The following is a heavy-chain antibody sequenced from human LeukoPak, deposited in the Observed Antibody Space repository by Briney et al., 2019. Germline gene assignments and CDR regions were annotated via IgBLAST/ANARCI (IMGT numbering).Heavy chain of an antibody. CDR3: ASIGINGY. CDR2: IYYSGST. Sequence: PSETLSLTCTVSGGSISSYYWSWIRQPPGKGLEWIGYIYYSGSTNYNPSLKSRVTISVDTSKNQFSLKLSSVTAADTAVYYCASIGINGYWGQGTLVTVSS. V-gene: IGHV4-59*01. CDR1: GGSISSYY. D-gene: IGHD2-8*01. J-gene: IGHJ4*02.